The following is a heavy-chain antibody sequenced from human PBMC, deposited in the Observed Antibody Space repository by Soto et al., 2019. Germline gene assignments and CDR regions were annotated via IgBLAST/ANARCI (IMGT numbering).Heavy chain of an antibody. D-gene: IGHD5-12*01. CDR2: IIPIFGTA. J-gene: IGHJ6*02. V-gene: IGHV1-69*13. CDR3: ARLRGPDYYYGMDV. Sequence: SVKVSCKASGGTFSSYAINWLRQAPGQGLEWMGGIIPIFGTANYAQKFQGRVTITADESTSTAYMELSSLRSEDTAVYYCARLRGPDYYYGMDVWGQGTTVTVSS. CDR1: GGTFSSYA.